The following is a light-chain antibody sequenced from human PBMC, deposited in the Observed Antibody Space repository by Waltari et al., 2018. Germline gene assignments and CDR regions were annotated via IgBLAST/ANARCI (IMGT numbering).Light chain of an antibody. V-gene: IGLV2-14*03. CDR2: YVS. CDR1: SSDVGGYNY. J-gene: IGLJ2*01. Sequence: QSALTQPAPVSGSPGQSITISCTGTSSDVGGYNYVSLYQQHPGKAPKLMIYYVSSRPSGFSNRFSGSKSGNAASLTISGLQAEDEADYYCSSYTSSSTLVVFGGGTKLTVL. CDR3: SSYTSSSTLVV.